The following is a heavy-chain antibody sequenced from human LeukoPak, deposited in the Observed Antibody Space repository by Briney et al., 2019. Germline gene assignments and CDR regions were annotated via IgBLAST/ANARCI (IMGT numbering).Heavy chain of an antibody. CDR3: ARAKRRFLEWLPRPYYYYMDV. V-gene: IGHV1-18*01. CDR1: GYTFTSYG. D-gene: IGHD3-3*01. CDR2: ISAYNGNT. Sequence: ASVKVSCKASGYTFTSYGISWVRQAPGQGLEWMGWISAYNGNTNYAQKLQGRVTMTTDPSTSTAYMELRSLRSDDTAVYYCARAKRRFLEWLPRPYYYYMDVWGKGTTVTVSS. J-gene: IGHJ6*03.